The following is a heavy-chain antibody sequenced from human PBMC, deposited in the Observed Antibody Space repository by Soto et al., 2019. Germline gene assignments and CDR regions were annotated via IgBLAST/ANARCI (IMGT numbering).Heavy chain of an antibody. D-gene: IGHD2-15*01. J-gene: IGHJ4*02. CDR2: IYYSGST. CDR1: GGSVSSGSYY. Sequence: XETLALTCTVSGGSVSSGSYYWSWIRQPPGKGLEWIGYIYYSGSTNYNPSLKSRVTISVDTSKNQFSLKLSSVTAADTAVYYCASKASGGFDYWGQGTLVTVSS. V-gene: IGHV4-61*01. CDR3: ASKASGGFDY.